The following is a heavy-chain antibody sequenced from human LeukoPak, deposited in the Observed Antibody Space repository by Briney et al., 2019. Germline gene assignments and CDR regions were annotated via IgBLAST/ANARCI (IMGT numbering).Heavy chain of an antibody. CDR1: GFTFSSYA. J-gene: IGHJ4*02. CDR3: AKAGGASSWYDY. V-gene: IGHV3-23*01. Sequence: PGGSLRLSCAASGFTFSSYAMSWVRQAPGKGLDWVSAISDSGSSTYYADSVKGRFTISRDNSKNTLYLQMNSLRAEDTAVYYCAKAGGASSWYDYWGQGTLVTVSS. D-gene: IGHD6-13*01. CDR2: ISDSGSST.